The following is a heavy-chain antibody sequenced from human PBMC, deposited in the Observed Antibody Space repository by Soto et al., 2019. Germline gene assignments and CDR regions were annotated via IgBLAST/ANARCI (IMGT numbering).Heavy chain of an antibody. D-gene: IGHD6-13*01. V-gene: IGHV1-69*13. Sequence: SVKVSCKASGGTFSSYAISWVRQAPGQGLEWMGGIIPIFGTANYAQKFQGRVTITADESTSTAYMELSSLRSEDTAVYYCAGIAAAGTDYYYYYGMDVWGQGTTVTVSS. CDR2: IIPIFGTA. CDR3: AGIAAAGTDYYYYYGMDV. J-gene: IGHJ6*02. CDR1: GGTFSSYA.